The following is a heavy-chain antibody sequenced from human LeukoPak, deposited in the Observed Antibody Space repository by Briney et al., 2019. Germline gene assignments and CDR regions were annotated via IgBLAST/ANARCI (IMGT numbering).Heavy chain of an antibody. V-gene: IGHV3-30*02. CDR2: IRYDGHNK. J-gene: IGHJ4*02. D-gene: IGHD1-26*01. Sequence: GGSLRLSCAASGFTFTTYAMHWVRQAPGKGLEWVAFIRYDGHNKYYADSVKGRFTISRDNSKNTLFLQMNSLRAEDTAVYYCAKVDSGSYSHFDYWGQGTLVTVSS. CDR1: GFTFTTYA. CDR3: AKVDSGSYSHFDY.